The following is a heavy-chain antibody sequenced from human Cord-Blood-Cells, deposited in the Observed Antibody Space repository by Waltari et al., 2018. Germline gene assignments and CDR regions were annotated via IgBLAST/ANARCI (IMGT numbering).Heavy chain of an antibody. CDR1: GFPFSSYS. CDR2: ISSSRSYI. V-gene: IGHV3-21*01. J-gene: IGHJ3*02. Sequence: EVQLVESGGGLVKPGGSLRLSCAASGFPFSSYSMNWVRQAPGKGLNWFSSISSSRSYINYANSVKGRFTISRDNAKNSLYLQMNSLRAEDTAVYYCARGGGDDAFDIWGQGTMVTDSS. CDR3: ARGGGDDAFDI. D-gene: IGHD3-16*01.